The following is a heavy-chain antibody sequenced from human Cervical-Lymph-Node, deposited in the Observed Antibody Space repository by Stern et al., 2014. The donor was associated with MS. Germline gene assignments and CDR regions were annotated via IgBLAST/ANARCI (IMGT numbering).Heavy chain of an antibody. D-gene: IGHD2-21*02. Sequence: QVQLVQSGAEVKKPGASVKVSCKVSGYTLSEISMHWVRQAPGKGLEWMGGFDPEHGETRYAQKFQGRVTMAEDRSTNQAYMELSSLRAEDTAVYYCASHRGRVTYYYGMDVWGQGTTVTVSS. CDR2: FDPEHGET. CDR1: GYTLSEIS. CDR3: ASHRGRVTYYYGMDV. J-gene: IGHJ6*02. V-gene: IGHV1-24*01.